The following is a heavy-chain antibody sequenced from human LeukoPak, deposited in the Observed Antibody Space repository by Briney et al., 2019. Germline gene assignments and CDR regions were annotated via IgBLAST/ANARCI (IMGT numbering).Heavy chain of an antibody. V-gene: IGHV4-59*08. CDR2: IYYSGGT. D-gene: IGHD2-2*01. Sequence: SETLSLTCTVSGGSISSYYWSWIRQPPGKGLEWIGYIYYSGGTNYNPSLKSRVTIPVDTSKNQFSLKLSSVTAADTAVYYCARLGCSSTSCSYFDYWGQGTLVTVSS. CDR1: GGSISSYY. J-gene: IGHJ4*02. CDR3: ARLGCSSTSCSYFDY.